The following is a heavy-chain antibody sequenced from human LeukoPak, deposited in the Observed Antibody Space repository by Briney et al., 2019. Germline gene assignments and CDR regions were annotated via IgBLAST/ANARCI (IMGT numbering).Heavy chain of an antibody. CDR2: ISGSGGST. D-gene: IGHD3-3*01. Sequence: GGSLRLSCAASGFTFSSYAMSWVRQAPGKGLEWVSAISGSGGSTYYADSVKGRFTISRDNSKNTLYLQMNSLRAEGTAVYYCAKMFSDDYDFWSGCDYWGQGTLVTVSS. J-gene: IGHJ4*02. CDR1: GFTFSSYA. CDR3: AKMFSDDYDFWSGCDY. V-gene: IGHV3-23*01.